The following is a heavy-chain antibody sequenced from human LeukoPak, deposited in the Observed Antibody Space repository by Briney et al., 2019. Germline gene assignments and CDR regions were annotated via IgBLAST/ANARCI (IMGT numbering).Heavy chain of an antibody. J-gene: IGHJ3*01. D-gene: IGHD3-10*01. CDR3: ARVDGFGESPLDTFDV. Sequence: PSETLSLTCDVSGGSTSGYFWSWIRQPPGKGPEWIGEINHSGGSKYIPSLKSRLTIPVDTSKNQFSLKLTSVTAADTAVYYCARVDGFGESPLDTFDVWGQGTMVIVS. CDR1: GGSTSGYF. CDR2: INHSGGS. V-gene: IGHV4-34*01.